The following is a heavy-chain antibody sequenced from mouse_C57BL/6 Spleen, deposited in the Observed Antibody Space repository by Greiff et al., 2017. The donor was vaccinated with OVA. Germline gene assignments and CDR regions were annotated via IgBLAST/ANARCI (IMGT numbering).Heavy chain of an antibody. J-gene: IGHJ2*01. D-gene: IGHD4-1*01. CDR1: GFTFSSYG. V-gene: IGHV5-6*01. CDR3: ARRDWDGDYFDY. Sequence: VQLQQSGGDLVKPGGSLKLSCAASGFTFSSYGMSWVRQTPDKRLEWVATISSGGSYTYYPDSVKGRFTISRDNAKNTLYLQMSSLKSEDTAMYYCARRDWDGDYFDYWGQGTTLTVSS. CDR2: ISSGGSYT.